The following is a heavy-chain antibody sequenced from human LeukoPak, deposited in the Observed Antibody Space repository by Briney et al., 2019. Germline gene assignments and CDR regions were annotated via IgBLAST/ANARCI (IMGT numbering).Heavy chain of an antibody. J-gene: IGHJ5*02. CDR1: GYTFTSYY. Sequence: ASVKVSCKASGYTFTSYYMHWVRQAPGQGLEWMGIINPSGGSTSYAQKFQGRVTMTRDMYTSTDYMELSSLRSKDTAVYYCARDNSVEDTAWWFDPWGQGTLVTVSS. V-gene: IGHV1-46*01. CDR2: INPSGGST. CDR3: ARDNSVEDTAWWFDP. D-gene: IGHD4-23*01.